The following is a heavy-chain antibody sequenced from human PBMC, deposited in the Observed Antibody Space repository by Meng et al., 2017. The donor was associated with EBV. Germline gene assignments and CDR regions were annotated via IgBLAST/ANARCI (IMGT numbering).Heavy chain of an antibody. J-gene: IGHJ4*02. CDR2: ISAYNGNT. V-gene: IGHV1-18*01. CDR1: GYTFTSYG. D-gene: IGHD3-16*02. CDR3: ARVRTFGGVIPPDY. Sequence: QGQRGQSGAEVKKPGASVKVSCKAYGYTFTSYGISWVRQAPGQGLEWMGWISAYNGNTNYAQKLQGRVTMTTDTSTSTAYMELRSLRSDDTAVYYCARVRTFGGVIPPDYWGQGTLVTVSS.